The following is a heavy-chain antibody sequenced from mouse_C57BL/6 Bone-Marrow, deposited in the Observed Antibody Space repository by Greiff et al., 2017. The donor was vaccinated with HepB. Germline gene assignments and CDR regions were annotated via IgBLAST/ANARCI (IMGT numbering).Heavy chain of an antibody. Sequence: EVMLVESGGGLVQSGRSLRLSCATSGFTFSDFYMEWVRQAPGKGLEWIAASRNKANDYTTEYSASVKGRFIVSRDTSQSILYLQMNALRAEDTAIYYCAREGLLLPGFDVWGTGTTVTVSS. V-gene: IGHV7-1*01. CDR2: SRNKANDYTT. J-gene: IGHJ1*03. CDR1: GFTFSDFY. D-gene: IGHD1-1*01. CDR3: AREGLLLPGFDV.